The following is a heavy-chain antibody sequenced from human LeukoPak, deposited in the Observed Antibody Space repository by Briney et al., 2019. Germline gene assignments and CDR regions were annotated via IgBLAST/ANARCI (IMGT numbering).Heavy chain of an antibody. D-gene: IGHD2-15*01. J-gene: IGHJ2*01. V-gene: IGHV4-59*01. Sequence: SETLSLTCTVSGGSISSYYWSWIRQPPGKGLEWIGYIYYSGSTNYNTSLKSRVTISVDTSKNQFSLKLSSVTAADTAVYYCARYSPVVAATYWYFDLWGRGTLVTVSS. CDR2: IYYSGST. CDR3: ARYSPVVAATYWYFDL. CDR1: GGSISSYY.